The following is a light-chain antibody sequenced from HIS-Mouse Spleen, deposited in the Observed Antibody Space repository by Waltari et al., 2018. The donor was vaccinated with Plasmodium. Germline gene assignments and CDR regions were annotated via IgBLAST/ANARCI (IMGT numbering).Light chain of an antibody. CDR3: QSADSSGIYRV. J-gene: IGLJ2*01. V-gene: IGLV3-25*03. CDR2: KDS. Sequence: SYELTPPPSVSVSPGQTARINCSGDALPKQYAYWYQQKPGQAPLLVIYKDSERPSGIPERFSGSSSGTTVTLTISGVQAEDEADYYCQSADSSGIYRVFGGGTKLTVL. CDR1: ALPKQY.